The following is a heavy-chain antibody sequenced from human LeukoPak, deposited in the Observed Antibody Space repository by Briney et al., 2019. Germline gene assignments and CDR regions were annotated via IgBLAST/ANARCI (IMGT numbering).Heavy chain of an antibody. CDR1: GYTFTTDY. J-gene: IGHJ4*02. CDR2: VRPSGITT. Sequence: ASVKVSCKASGYTFTTDYFHWLRQAPGQGLEWIGVVRPSGITTTYAQKFQGRVTMTRDTSTNTVYMELRSLASDDTAVYYCTRDNSYWSFDYWGQGTLVTVSS. D-gene: IGHD3-10*01. CDR3: TRDNSYWSFDY. V-gene: IGHV1-46*01.